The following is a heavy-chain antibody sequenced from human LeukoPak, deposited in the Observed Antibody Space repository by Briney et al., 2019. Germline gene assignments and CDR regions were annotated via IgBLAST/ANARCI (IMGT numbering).Heavy chain of an antibody. J-gene: IGHJ4*02. CDR2: IKSKTDGGTT. D-gene: IGHD3-22*01. Sequence: GGSLRLSCAASGFTFSNAWMSWVRQAPGKGLEWVGRIKSKTDGGTTDYAAPVKGRFTISRDDSKNTLYLQMNSLKTEDTAVYYCTTDRYYYDSSGYYYMPNFDYWGQGTLVTVSS. V-gene: IGHV3-15*01. CDR1: GFTFSNAW. CDR3: TTDRYYYDSSGYYYMPNFDY.